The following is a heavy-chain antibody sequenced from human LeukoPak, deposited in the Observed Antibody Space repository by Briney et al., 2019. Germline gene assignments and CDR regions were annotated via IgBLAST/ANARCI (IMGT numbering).Heavy chain of an antibody. V-gene: IGHV4-59*08. D-gene: IGHD1-26*01. CDR3: ARLAGGVGARRFDY. J-gene: IGHJ4*02. Sequence: NPSETLSLTCTVSVDSMSRDYWNWIRQPPGKGLEWMGYMSYSGSTNYNPSLNSRDTISLDKFKNQVSLTLSSVTAADTAIYYYARLAGGVGARRFDYWGQGTLVTVSS. CDR2: MSYSGST. CDR1: VDSMSRDY.